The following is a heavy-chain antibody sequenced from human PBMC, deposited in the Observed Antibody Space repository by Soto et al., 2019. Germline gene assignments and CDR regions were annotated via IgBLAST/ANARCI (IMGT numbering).Heavy chain of an antibody. CDR2: ISHDGSNK. CDR1: GFTFSSYG. J-gene: IGHJ4*02. Sequence: GGSLRLSCAASGFTFSSYGMHWVRQAPGKGLEWVAVISHDGSNKYYADSVKGRFTISRDNSKNTLYLQMNSLRAEDTAVYYCAKDVSDCTNGVCYTLHYDILPGYQVYWGQGTLVTVSS. D-gene: IGHD2-8*01. V-gene: IGHV3-30*18. CDR3: AKDVSDCTNGVCYTLHYDILPGYQVY.